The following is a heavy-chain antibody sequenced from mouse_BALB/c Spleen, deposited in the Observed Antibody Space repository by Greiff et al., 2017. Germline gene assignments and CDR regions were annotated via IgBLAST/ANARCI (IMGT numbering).Heavy chain of an antibody. Sequence: VQLKESGPELVKPGASVKMSCKASGYTFTSYVMHWVKQKPGQGLEWIGYINPYNDGTKYNEKFKGKATLTSDKSSSTAYMELSSLTSEDSAVYYCARGDIDGNYEDFDYWGQGTTLTVSS. CDR3: ARGDIDGNYEDFDY. V-gene: IGHV1-14*01. J-gene: IGHJ2*01. D-gene: IGHD2-1*01. CDR1: GYTFTSYV. CDR2: INPYNDGT.